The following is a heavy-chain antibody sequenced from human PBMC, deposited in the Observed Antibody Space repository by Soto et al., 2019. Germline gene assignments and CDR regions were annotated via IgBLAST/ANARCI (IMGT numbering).Heavy chain of an antibody. V-gene: IGHV5-51*01. J-gene: IGHJ6*02. D-gene: IGHD3-9*01. CDR2: IYPGDSDT. Sequence: GESLKISCKGSGYSFTSYWIGWVRQMPGKGLEWMGIIYPGDSDTRYSPSFQGQVTISADKSISTAYLQWSSLKASDTAMYYCARHPSYYDILTGSVKTRNYYGMDVWGQGTTVTVSS. CDR3: ARHPSYYDILTGSVKTRNYYGMDV. CDR1: GYSFTSYW.